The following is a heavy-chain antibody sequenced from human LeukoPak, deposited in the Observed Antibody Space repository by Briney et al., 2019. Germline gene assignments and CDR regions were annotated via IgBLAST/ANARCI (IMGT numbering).Heavy chain of an antibody. CDR3: AREGVTKYYFDY. CDR1: GGSISSNY. J-gene: IGHJ4*02. CDR2: IYYSGST. Sequence: SETLSLTCTVSGGSISSNYWSWIRQPPGKGMEWIGYIYYSGSTDYNPSLKNRVTISVDTSKNQFSLKLSSLTAADTAVYYCAREGVTKYYFDYWGQGTLVTVSS. D-gene: IGHD4-11*01. V-gene: IGHV4-59*01.